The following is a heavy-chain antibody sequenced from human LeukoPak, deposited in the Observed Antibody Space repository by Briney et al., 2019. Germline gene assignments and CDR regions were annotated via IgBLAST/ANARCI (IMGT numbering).Heavy chain of an antibody. CDR3: ARDLLRYCSGGSCYSDAFDI. J-gene: IGHJ3*02. CDR2: ISYDGSNK. V-gene: IGHV3-30-3*01. D-gene: IGHD2-15*01. Sequence: GRSLRLSCAASGFTFSSYAMHWVRQAPGKGLEWVAIISYDGSNKYYADSVKGRFTISRDNSKNTLYLQMNSLRAEDTAVYYCARDLLRYCSGGSCYSDAFDIWGQGTMVTVSS. CDR1: GFTFSSYA.